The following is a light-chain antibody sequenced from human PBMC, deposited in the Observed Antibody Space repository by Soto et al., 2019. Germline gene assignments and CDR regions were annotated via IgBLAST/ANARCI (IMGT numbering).Light chain of an antibody. CDR1: HTITNY. J-gene: IGKJ2*01. CDR3: QQTYSTPYT. Sequence: IQITQSPSSLFASVGDSVTITCWATHTITNYLNWYQQRPGRAPKLLIYATSTLHSGVPSRFSGSRSGTDFTLTISRLQPEDSSTYYCQQTYSTPYTFGQGTKVDIK. CDR2: ATS. V-gene: IGKV1-39*01.